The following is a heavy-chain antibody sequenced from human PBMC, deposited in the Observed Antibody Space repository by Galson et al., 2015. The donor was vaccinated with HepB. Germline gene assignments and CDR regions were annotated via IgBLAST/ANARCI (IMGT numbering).Heavy chain of an antibody. J-gene: IGHJ2*01. CDR1: GYTFTSYY. CDR3: ARSRAKYYYGSGALGL. D-gene: IGHD3-10*01. Sequence: SVKVSCKASGYTFTSYYMHWVRQAPGQGLEWMGIINPSGGSTGYAQKFQGRVTMTRDTSTNTVYMELSSRRSDDTAVYYCARSRAKYYYGSGALGLWGRGTLVTVSS. V-gene: IGHV1-46*01. CDR2: INPSGGST.